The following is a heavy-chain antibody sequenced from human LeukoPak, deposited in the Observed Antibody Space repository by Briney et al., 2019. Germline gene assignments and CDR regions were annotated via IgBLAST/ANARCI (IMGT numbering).Heavy chain of an antibody. CDR2: ISSSSSYI. CDR1: GFTFSSYS. CDR3: ARWDIRGTAHQLDY. J-gene: IGHJ4*02. V-gene: IGHV3-21*01. Sequence: GGSLRLSCAASGFTFSSYSMNWVRQAPGKGLEWVSSISSSSSYIYYADSVKGRFTISRDNAKNSLYLQMNSLRAEDTAVYYCARWDIRGTAHQLDYWGQGTLVTVSS. D-gene: IGHD1-7*01.